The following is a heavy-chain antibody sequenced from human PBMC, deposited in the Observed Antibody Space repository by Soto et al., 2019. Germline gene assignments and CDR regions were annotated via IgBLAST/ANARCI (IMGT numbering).Heavy chain of an antibody. CDR2: IYYSGST. Sequence: SETLSLTCTVSGGSISSYYWSWIRQPPGKGLEWIGYIYYSGSTNYNPSLKSRVTISVDTSKNQFSLKLSSVTAADTAVYYCARHSTYCGGDCYQYFDYWGQGTLVTVSS. V-gene: IGHV4-59*08. D-gene: IGHD2-21*01. CDR1: GGSISSYY. CDR3: ARHSTYCGGDCYQYFDY. J-gene: IGHJ4*02.